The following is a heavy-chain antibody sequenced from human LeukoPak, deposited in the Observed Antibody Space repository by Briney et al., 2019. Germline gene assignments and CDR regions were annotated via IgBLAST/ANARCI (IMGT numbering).Heavy chain of an antibody. CDR3: AKDMIPNCSSTSCQLFDY. CDR1: GLTFSSFA. V-gene: IGHV3-23*01. CDR2: ISGSGGST. J-gene: IGHJ4*02. Sequence: GGSLRLSCAASGLTFSSFAMTWVRQAPGKGLEWVSAISGSGGSTYYADSVKGRFTISRDNSKNTLYLQMNSLRAEDTAVYYCAKDMIPNCSSTSCQLFDYWGQGTLVTVSS. D-gene: IGHD2-2*01.